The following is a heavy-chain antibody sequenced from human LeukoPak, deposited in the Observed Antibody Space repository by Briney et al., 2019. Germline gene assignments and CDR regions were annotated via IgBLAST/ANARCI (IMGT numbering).Heavy chain of an antibody. Sequence: SVKVSCKASGGTFSSYTINWVRQAPGQGLEWMGGIIPIFGTANYAQKFQGRVTITADESTSTAYMELSSLRSEDTAVYYCASHPRYGWFGSLGPYGMDVWGQGTTVTVSS. CDR2: IIPIFGTA. V-gene: IGHV1-69*01. CDR1: GGTFSSYT. J-gene: IGHJ6*02. D-gene: IGHD3-10*01. CDR3: ASHPRYGWFGSLGPYGMDV.